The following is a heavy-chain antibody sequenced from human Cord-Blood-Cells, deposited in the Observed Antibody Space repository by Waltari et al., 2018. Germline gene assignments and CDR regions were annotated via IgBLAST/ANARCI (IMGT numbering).Heavy chain of an antibody. CDR2: INPSGGST. CDR1: GYTFTSYY. V-gene: IGHV1-46*03. Sequence: QVQLVQSGAEVKKPGSSVKVSCKASGYTFTSYYMHWVRQAPGQGLEWMGIINPSGGSTSYAQRFQSRVTMTRDTSTSTVYMELSSLRSEDTAVYYCARDRRIISGRYYYYYGMDVWGQGTTVTVSS. D-gene: IGHD1-26*01. J-gene: IGHJ6*02. CDR3: ARDRRIISGRYYYYYGMDV.